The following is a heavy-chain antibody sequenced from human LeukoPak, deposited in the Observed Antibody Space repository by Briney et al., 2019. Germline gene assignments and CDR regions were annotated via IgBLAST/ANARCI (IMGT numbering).Heavy chain of an antibody. V-gene: IGHV4-34*01. Sequence: SETLSLTCVVYGGSFSGYYWSWIRQPPGKGLEWIGEINHSGSTNYNPSPKSRVTISVDTSKNQFSLKLTSVTAADTAVYYCARSMVRGVHWFDPWGQGTLVTVSS. D-gene: IGHD3-10*01. J-gene: IGHJ5*02. CDR3: ARSMVRGVHWFDP. CDR2: INHSGST. CDR1: GGSFSGYY.